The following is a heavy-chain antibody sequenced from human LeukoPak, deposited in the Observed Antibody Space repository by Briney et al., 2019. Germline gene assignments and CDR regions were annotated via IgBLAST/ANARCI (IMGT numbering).Heavy chain of an antibody. Sequence: SETLSLTCTVSGGSISSYYWSWIRQPPGKGLEWIGYIYYSGSTNYNPSLKSRVTISVDTSKNQLSLKLSSVTAADTAVYYCAALYYYDSSGYYWQTFDYWGQGTLVTVSS. D-gene: IGHD3-22*01. CDR2: IYYSGST. CDR3: AALYYYDSSGYYWQTFDY. J-gene: IGHJ4*02. CDR1: GGSISSYY. V-gene: IGHV4-59*12.